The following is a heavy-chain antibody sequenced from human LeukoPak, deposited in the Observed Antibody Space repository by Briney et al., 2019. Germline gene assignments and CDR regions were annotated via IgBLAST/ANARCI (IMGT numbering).Heavy chain of an antibody. CDR3: ARHFNYYYGMDV. J-gene: IGHJ6*02. Sequence: SETLSLTCTVSGGSISGSSYYWGWIRQPPGKGLEWIGSIYYSGSTYYNPSLKSRVTISVDTSKNQFSLKLSSVTAADTAVYYCARHFNYYYGMDVWGQGTTVTVSS. CDR2: IYYSGST. V-gene: IGHV4-39*01. CDR1: GGSISGSSYY.